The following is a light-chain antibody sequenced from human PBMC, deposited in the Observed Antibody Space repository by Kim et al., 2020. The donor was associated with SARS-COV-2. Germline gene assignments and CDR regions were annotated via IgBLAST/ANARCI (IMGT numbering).Light chain of an antibody. V-gene: IGLV2-8*01. J-gene: IGLJ3*02. Sequence: QSALTQSPSASGSPGQSVTISCTGTSSDVGGYNYVSWYQQHPGKAPKLMIYQVTQRPSGVPDRFSGSKSGNTASLTVSGLQAEDEADYYCSSYSGGDNFVFGGGTKLTVL. CDR3: SSYSGGDNFV. CDR2: QVT. CDR1: SSDVGGYNY.